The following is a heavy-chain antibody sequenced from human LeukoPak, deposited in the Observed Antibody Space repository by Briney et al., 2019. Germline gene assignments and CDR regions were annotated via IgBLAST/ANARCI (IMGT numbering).Heavy chain of an antibody. CDR3: ARLYDGALQYFDY. V-gene: IGHV4-31*03. J-gene: IGHJ4*02. CDR1: GGSISSGLYY. CDR2: RYYSGTT. D-gene: IGHD4/OR15-4a*01. Sequence: SETLSLTCTVSGGSISSGLYYWSWIRQLPGKGLEWIGYRYYSGTTYYNPSLKSRVTISVDTSKNQSSLKLNSVTAADTAVYYCARLYDGALQYFDYWGQGALVTVSS.